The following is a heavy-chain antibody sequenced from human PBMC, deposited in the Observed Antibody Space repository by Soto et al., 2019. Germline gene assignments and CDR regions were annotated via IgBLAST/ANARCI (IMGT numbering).Heavy chain of an antibody. CDR2: INVDDST. CDR1: GFTFSAYA. CDR3: AKNYYFDH. J-gene: IGHJ4*02. Sequence: EVQLLESGGGLVQPGGSLRLSCAASGFTFSAYAMSWVRQAPGKGLEWVSSINVDDSTYYADSAKGRFTISRDNSKSTLFLELSRVRAEDTATFYCAKNYYFDHWGQGTLVTVSS. V-gene: IGHV3-23*01.